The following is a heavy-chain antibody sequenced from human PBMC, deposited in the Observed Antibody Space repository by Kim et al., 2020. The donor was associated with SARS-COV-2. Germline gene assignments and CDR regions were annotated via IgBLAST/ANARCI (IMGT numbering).Heavy chain of an antibody. CDR3: ARVLFGSGNSWFDP. J-gene: IGHJ5*02. D-gene: IGHD5-12*01. V-gene: IGHV1-3*01. Sequence: YSQEFQDRVTLTMDKSANTAYMELSSLRSEDTAIYYCARVLFGSGNSWFDPWGQGTLVTVSS.